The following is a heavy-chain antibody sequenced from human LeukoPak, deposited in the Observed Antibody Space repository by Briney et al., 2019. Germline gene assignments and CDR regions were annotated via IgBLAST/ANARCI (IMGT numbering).Heavy chain of an antibody. CDR3: ARDRAITMVRGVISP. CDR2: INHSGST. V-gene: IGHV4-34*01. CDR1: GGSFSGYY. J-gene: IGHJ5*02. D-gene: IGHD3-10*01. Sequence: SETLSLTWAVYGGSFSGYYWSWVRQPPGKGLEWVGEINHSGSTNYNPSLKSRVTISVGTSKNQFSLKLSSVTAADTAVYYCARDRAITMVRGVISPWGQGTLVTVSS.